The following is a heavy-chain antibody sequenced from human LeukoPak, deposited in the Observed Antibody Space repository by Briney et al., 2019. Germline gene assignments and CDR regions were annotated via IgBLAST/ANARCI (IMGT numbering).Heavy chain of an antibody. CDR2: IYTSVST. Sequence: SETLSLTCTVSGGSISSYYWSWIRQPAGKGLEWIGRIYTSVSTNYNPSLKSRVTMSVDTSKNQFSLKLTSVTAADTAVYYCASEYSGSYYYFDYWGQGTLVTVSS. V-gene: IGHV4-4*07. J-gene: IGHJ4*02. CDR3: ASEYSGSYYYFDY. D-gene: IGHD1-26*01. CDR1: GGSISSYY.